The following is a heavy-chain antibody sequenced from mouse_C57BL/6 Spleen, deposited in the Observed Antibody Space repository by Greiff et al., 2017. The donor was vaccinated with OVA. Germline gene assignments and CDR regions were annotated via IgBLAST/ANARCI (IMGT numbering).Heavy chain of an antibody. CDR2: INPNNGGT. D-gene: IGHD2-2*01. CDR1: GYTFTDYN. J-gene: IGHJ3*01. Sequence: VQLKQSGPELVKPGASVKIPCKASGYTFTDYNMDWVKQSHGKSLEWIGDINPNNGGTTYNQKFKGKATLTVDKSSSTAYMELRSLTSEDTAVYYCARKENYYGYEGGFAYWGQGTLVTVSA. V-gene: IGHV1-18*01. CDR3: ARKENYYGYEGGFAY.